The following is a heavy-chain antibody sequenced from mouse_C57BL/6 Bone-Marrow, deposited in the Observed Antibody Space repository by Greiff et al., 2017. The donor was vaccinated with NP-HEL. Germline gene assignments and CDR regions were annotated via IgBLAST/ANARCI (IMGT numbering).Heavy chain of an antibody. CDR2: IDPSDSYT. J-gene: IGHJ1*03. V-gene: IGHV1-59*01. D-gene: IGHD1-1*01. CDR3: ARFTTVVAKDWYFGV. Sequence: QVQLQQPGAELVRPGTSVKLSCKASGYTFTSYWMHWVKQRPGQGLEWIGVIDPSDSYTNYNQKFKGKATLTVDTSSSTAYMQLSSLTSEDSAVYYCARFTTVVAKDWYFGVWGTGTTVTVSS. CDR1: GYTFTSYW.